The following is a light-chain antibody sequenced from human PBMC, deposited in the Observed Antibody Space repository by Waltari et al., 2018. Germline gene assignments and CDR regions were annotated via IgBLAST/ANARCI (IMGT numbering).Light chain of an antibody. CDR3: QHYVRLPAT. J-gene: IGKJ1*01. CDR2: GAS. Sequence: EIVLTQSPGILSLSPGERVTLSCRASQSFSRTLAWYQQKPGQAPRLLIYGASTRATGIPDRFSGGGSGTDFSLTISRLEPEDFAVYYCQHYVRLPATFGQGTKVEIK. V-gene: IGKV3-20*01. CDR1: QSFSRT.